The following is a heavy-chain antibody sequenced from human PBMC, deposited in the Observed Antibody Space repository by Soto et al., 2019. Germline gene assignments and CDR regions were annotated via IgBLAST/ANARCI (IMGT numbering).Heavy chain of an antibody. D-gene: IGHD3-10*01. CDR3: ARGHYGHDY. CDR2: VYNTGNT. CDR1: GDSISADY. J-gene: IGHJ4*02. Sequence: SETLSLTCTVSGDSISADYWSWIRQPPGKGLEWIAYVYNTGNTNYSPSLESRVTISVDTSKNQLSLKLTSVTTADTAVYYCARGHYGHDYWGQGTLVTVSS. V-gene: IGHV4-59*01.